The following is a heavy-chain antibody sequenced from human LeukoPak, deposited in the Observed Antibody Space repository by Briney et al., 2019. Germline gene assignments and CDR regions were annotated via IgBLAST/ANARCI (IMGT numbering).Heavy chain of an antibody. V-gene: IGHV3-49*03. J-gene: IGHJ3*02. Sequence: GGSLRLSCTASGFTFGDYSMSWFRRAPGKGLEWVGFIRSKAYGGTTEYAASVRGRFTISRDDSRGIAYLQMNSLETEDTAVYYCTSNPGYSYGSLDAFDIWGQGTMVTVSS. CDR2: IRSKAYGGTT. CDR3: TSNPGYSYGSLDAFDI. D-gene: IGHD5-18*01. CDR1: GFTFGDYS.